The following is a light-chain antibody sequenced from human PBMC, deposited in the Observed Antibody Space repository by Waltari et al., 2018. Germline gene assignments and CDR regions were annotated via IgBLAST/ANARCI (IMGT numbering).Light chain of an antibody. Sequence: DIRMNQSPSSLSASVGYRVPLTCRASQGISSWLAWYQQKPGKAPKLLIYKASSLQSGVPSRFSGSGSGTDFTLTISSLQPEDFATYYCQQYKSAPRTFGQGTKVEIK. V-gene: IGKV1D-16*01. CDR1: QGISSW. CDR2: KAS. CDR3: QQYKSAPRT. J-gene: IGKJ1*01.